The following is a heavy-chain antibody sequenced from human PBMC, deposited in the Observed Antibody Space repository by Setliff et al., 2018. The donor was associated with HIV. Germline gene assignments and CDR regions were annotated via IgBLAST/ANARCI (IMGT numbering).Heavy chain of an antibody. J-gene: IGHJ3*02. CDR2: INHSGNT. CDR1: GGSFMGYY. Sequence: SETLSLTCAVYGGSFMGYYWNWIRQPPGKGLEWIGEINHSGNTNSNPSLKSRVTISRDNAKNSLYLQMKSLRAEDTAVYYCAKVGGFTGGEDFLEWLPDAFDIWGQGTMVTVSS. V-gene: IGHV4-34*01. D-gene: IGHD3-3*01. CDR3: AKVGGFTGGEDFLEWLPDAFDI.